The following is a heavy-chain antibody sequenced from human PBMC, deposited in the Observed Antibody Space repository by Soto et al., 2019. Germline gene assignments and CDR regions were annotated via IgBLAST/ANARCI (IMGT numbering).Heavy chain of an antibody. CDR3: AKDLTYGDYFFRFDY. CDR2: ISYDGSNK. CDR1: GFTFSSYG. V-gene: IGHV3-30*18. D-gene: IGHD4-17*01. Sequence: QVQLVESGGGVVQPGRSLRLSCAASGFTFSSYGMHWVRQAPGKGLEWVAVISYDGSNKYYADSVKGRFTISRDNSKNTLYLQMNSLRAEDTAVYYCAKDLTYGDYFFRFDYWGQGTLVTVSS. J-gene: IGHJ4*02.